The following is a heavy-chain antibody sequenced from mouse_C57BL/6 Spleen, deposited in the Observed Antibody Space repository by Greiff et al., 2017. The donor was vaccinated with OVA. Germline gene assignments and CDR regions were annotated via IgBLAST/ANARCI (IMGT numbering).Heavy chain of an antibody. CDR2: IDPEDGDT. V-gene: IGHV14-1*01. J-gene: IGHJ3*01. CDR1: GFNIKDYY. Sequence: EVKLMESGAELVRPGASVKLSCTASGFNIKDYYMHWVKQRPEQGLEWIGRIDPEDGDTEYAPKFQGKATMTADTSSNTAYLQLSSLTSEDTAVYYCTTRDYDAAWFASWGQGTLVTVSA. CDR3: TTRDYDAAWFAS. D-gene: IGHD2-4*01.